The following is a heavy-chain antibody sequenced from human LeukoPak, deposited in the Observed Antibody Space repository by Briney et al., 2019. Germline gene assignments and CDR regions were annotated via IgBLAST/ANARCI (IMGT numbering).Heavy chain of an antibody. CDR3: AREKVGSYGAY. CDR1: GGSISSGGYY. D-gene: IGHD5-18*01. Sequence: SETLSLTCTVSGGSISSGGYYWSWIRQPPGKGLEWIGSIYYSGSTYCNPSLKSRVTISVDTSKNQFSLKLSSVTAADTAVYYCAREKVGSYGAYWGQGTLVTVSS. J-gene: IGHJ4*02. CDR2: IYYSGST. V-gene: IGHV4-39*07.